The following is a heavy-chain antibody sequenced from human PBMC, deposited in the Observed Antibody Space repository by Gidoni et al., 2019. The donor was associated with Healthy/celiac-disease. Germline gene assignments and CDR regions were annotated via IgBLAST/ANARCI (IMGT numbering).Heavy chain of an antibody. J-gene: IGHJ6*02. CDR3: ARVDEEYSGYDNGYYYYYGMDV. CDR2: IWYDGSNK. Sequence: QVQLVESGGGVVQPGRSLSLSCAASGFTFSSYGMNRVRQAPGKGLAWVAVIWYDGSNKYYADSVKGRFTISRDNSKNTLYLQMNSLRAEDTAVYYCARVDEEYSGYDNGYYYYYGMDVWGQGTTVTVSS. V-gene: IGHV3-33*01. D-gene: IGHD5-12*01. CDR1: GFTFSSYG.